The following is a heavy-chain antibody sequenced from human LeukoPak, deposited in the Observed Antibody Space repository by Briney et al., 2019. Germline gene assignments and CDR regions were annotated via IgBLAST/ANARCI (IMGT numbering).Heavy chain of an antibody. V-gene: IGHV3-21*01. CDR2: ISSSSSYI. CDR1: GYTFSSYS. CDR3: ARLADIRRSLD. D-gene: IGHD2-15*01. Sequence: PGGSLRLSCATPGYTFSSYSMNWVRKAAGEGRECGSSISSSSSYIYYADSVKGRFTISRDNAKNSLYLQMNRLRAEDTAVYYCARLADIRRSLDWGQGTLVTVSS. J-gene: IGHJ4*02.